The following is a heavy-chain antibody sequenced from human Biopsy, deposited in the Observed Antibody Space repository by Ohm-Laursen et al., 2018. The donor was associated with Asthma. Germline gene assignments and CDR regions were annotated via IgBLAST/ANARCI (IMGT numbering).Heavy chain of an antibody. CDR2: ISYDGNHK. V-gene: IGHV3-30*18. CDR3: AKRRGYSGHDNNY. D-gene: IGHD5-12*01. J-gene: IGHJ4*02. Sequence: SLRLSCAASGFAFDSYAMHWVRQAPGKGLEWVAVISYDGNHKFYEDSVKGRFTISRDNSKNTLYLQMNSLRTEDTAVYYCAKRRGYSGHDNNYWGQGTLVIVSS. CDR1: GFAFDSYA.